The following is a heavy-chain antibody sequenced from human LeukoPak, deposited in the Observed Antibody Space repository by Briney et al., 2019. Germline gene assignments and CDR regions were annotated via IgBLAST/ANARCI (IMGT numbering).Heavy chain of an antibody. D-gene: IGHD1-26*01. V-gene: IGHV1-69*01. Sequence: GASVKVSCKASGGTFRSFTINWVRQAPGQGLEWMGGIIPMFGATNYAQKFQGRVTITADESTSTAYMELSSLRSEDTAVYFCARGPGGSPAPFGFEYWGQGTLVTVSS. CDR3: ARGPGGSPAPFGFEY. J-gene: IGHJ4*02. CDR2: IIPMFGAT. CDR1: GGTFRSFT.